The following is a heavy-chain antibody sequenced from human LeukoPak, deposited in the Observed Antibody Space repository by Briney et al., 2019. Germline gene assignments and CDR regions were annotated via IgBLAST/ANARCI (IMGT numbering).Heavy chain of an antibody. CDR3: ASADPRLYTIRYFEY. Sequence: ASVKVSCKVSGYSFNELSMHWVRQAPGKGLEWMGGFDPEDGETIYAQKFQGRVTMTEDTSTDTAYMELSSLRSEGTAVYYCASADPRLYTIRYFEYWGQGTLVTVSS. D-gene: IGHD3-16*01. J-gene: IGHJ4*02. CDR1: GYSFNELS. CDR2: FDPEDGET. V-gene: IGHV1-24*01.